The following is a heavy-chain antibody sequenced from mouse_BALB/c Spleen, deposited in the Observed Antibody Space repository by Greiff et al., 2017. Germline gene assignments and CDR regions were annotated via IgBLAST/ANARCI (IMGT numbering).Heavy chain of an antibody. V-gene: IGHV1-69*02. D-gene: IGHD1-1*01. CDR3: TTGGYYGSSYFDY. Sequence: VQLQQPGAELVRPGASVKLSCKASGYTFTSYWINWVKQRPGQGLEWIGNIYPSDSYTNYNQKFKDKATLTVDKSSSTAYMQLSSPTSEDSAVYYCTTGGYYGSSYFDYWGQGTTLTVSS. J-gene: IGHJ2*01. CDR1: GYTFTSYW. CDR2: IYPSDSYT.